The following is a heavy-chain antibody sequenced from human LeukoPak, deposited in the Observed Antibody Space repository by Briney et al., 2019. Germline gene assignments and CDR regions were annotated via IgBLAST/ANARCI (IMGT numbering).Heavy chain of an antibody. V-gene: IGHV4-61*02. D-gene: IGHD6-19*01. J-gene: IGHJ4*02. CDR3: ARHGGQWLVNY. Sequence: SETLSLTCTVSGGSISSGSYYWSWIRQPAGKGLEWIGRIYTGGSTTYNPSLKSRVTISLDTSKNQFSLQLNSVTAADTAVYYCARHGGQWLVNYWGQGTLVTVSS. CDR2: IYTGGST. CDR1: GGSISSGSYY.